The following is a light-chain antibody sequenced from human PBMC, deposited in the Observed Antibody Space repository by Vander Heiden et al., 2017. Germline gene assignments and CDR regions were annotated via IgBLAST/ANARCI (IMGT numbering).Light chain of an antibody. V-gene: IGLV1-40*01. Sequence: QSVLTPPPSVSGAPGQRVTISCTGRSSHIGAGYDVHWYQQHPGTAPKLLIYGNNNRPSGVPDRFSGSKSGTSASLAITGLQAEDEADYYCQSYDSSLSGSGVFGGGTKLTVL. CDR3: QSYDSSLSGSGV. J-gene: IGLJ3*02. CDR1: SSHIGAGYD. CDR2: GNN.